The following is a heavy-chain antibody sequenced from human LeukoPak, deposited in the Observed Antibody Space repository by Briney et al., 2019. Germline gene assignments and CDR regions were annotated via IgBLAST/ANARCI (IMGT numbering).Heavy chain of an antibody. CDR2: IYYSGST. CDR3: ARPSEIERMRYGTDV. V-gene: IGHV4-59*08. Sequence: SETLSLTCSVSGGSTRNYYWSWIRQPPGKGLEWIGYIYYSGSTNYNPSLKSRVTISIDTSKDQFSLRLSSVTAADTAVYYCARPSEIERMRYGTDVWGHGTTVSVSS. D-gene: IGHD1-1*01. J-gene: IGHJ6*02. CDR1: GGSTRNYY.